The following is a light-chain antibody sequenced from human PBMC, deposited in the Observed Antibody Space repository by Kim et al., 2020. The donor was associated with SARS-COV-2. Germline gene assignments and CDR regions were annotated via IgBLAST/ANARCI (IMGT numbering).Light chain of an antibody. Sequence: DIQMAQSPSSLSASVGDRVTITCRASQTISNYLNCYQQKPGKTPKLLIYAASTLQSGVPSRFSGSGSGTDFTLTISSLQPEDFATYYCQQSYSTPYTFGQGTKLEI. CDR1: QTISNY. J-gene: IGKJ2*01. CDR2: AAS. CDR3: QQSYSTPYT. V-gene: IGKV1-39*01.